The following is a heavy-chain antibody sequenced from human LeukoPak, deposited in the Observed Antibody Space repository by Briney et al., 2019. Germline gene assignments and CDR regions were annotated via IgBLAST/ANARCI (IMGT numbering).Heavy chain of an antibody. Sequence: GGSLRLSCAASGFTFGSYAMSWVRQAPGKGLEWVSSFSGRGAGTYYADSVKGRFTISRDNSKNMLYLQLNSLRTEDTAAYYCAKGSYYDSSGSFYFDYWGQGTLVTVSS. D-gene: IGHD3-22*01. CDR1: GFTFGSYA. CDR3: AKGSYYDSSGSFYFDY. V-gene: IGHV3-23*01. J-gene: IGHJ4*02. CDR2: FSGRGAGT.